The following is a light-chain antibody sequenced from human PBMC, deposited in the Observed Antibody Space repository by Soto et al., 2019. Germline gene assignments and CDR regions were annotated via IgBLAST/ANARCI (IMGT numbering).Light chain of an antibody. CDR2: WAS. CDR3: QQYYSTPYN. Sequence: EIVMTQSPDSLAVSLGERATINCKSSQSVLYSSNNENYLAWYQQKPGQSPKLLIHWASTRKSGVPDRFSGRASGTDFTLTISSLQAEDVAVYFCQQYYSTPYNFGQGTKLEIK. V-gene: IGKV4-1*01. CDR1: QSVLYSSNNENY. J-gene: IGKJ2*01.